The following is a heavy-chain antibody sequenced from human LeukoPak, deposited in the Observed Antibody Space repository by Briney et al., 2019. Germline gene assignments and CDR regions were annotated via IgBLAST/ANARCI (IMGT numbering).Heavy chain of an antibody. J-gene: IGHJ6*02. CDR2: IWYSGDT. Sequence: SETLSLTCTVSGGSISSSSWSWVRQDPGKRLEWIGFIWYSGDTDYNPSLRSRVTISVDTSKNQFSLKLNSVTAADTAVYYCARDDHSPHYHYAMGVWGQGITVTVSS. V-gene: IGHV4-59*01. CDR1: GGSISSSS. CDR3: ARDDHSPHYHYAMGV. D-gene: IGHD4-11*01.